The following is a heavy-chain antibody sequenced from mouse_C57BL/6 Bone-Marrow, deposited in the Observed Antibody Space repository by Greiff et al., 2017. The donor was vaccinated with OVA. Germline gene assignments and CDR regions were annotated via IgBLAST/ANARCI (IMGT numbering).Heavy chain of an antibody. J-gene: IGHJ2*01. D-gene: IGHD1-1*01. CDR1: GYSITSGYD. CDR2: ISYSGST. V-gene: IGHV3-1*01. Sequence: DVKLQESGPGMVKPSQSLSLTCTVTGYSITSGYDWHWIRHFPGNQLEWMGYISYSGSTNYNPSLKSRISITHDTSKNHFFLKLNTVTTEDTATYYCARGGCSSSFDYWGQGTTLTVSS. CDR3: ARGGCSSSFDY.